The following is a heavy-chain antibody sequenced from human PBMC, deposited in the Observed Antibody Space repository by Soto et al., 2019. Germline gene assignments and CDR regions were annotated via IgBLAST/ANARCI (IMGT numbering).Heavy chain of an antibody. Sequence: QVQLQQWGAGLLKPSETLSLTCAVYGGSFSGYYWSWIRQPPGKGLEWIGEINHSGSTNYNPSLKXXVXIXXDTSKNQFSLKLSSVTAADTAVYYCARGGRYSSRYWGQGTLVTVSS. D-gene: IGHD6-13*01. CDR3: ARGGRYSSRY. V-gene: IGHV4-34*01. J-gene: IGHJ4*02. CDR2: INHSGST. CDR1: GGSFSGYY.